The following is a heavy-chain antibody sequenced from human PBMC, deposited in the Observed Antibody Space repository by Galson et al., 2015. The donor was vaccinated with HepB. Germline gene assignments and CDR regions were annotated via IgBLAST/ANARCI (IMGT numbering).Heavy chain of an antibody. V-gene: IGHV3-30*04. CDR2: ISYDGSNK. Sequence: SLRLSCAASGFTFSSYAMHWVRQAPGKGLEWVAVISYDGSNKYYADSVKGRFTISRDNSKNTLYLQMNSLRAEDTAVYYCAREGIKDTMVREYGMDVWGQGTTVTVSS. CDR1: GFTFSSYA. D-gene: IGHD3-10*01. J-gene: IGHJ6*02. CDR3: AREGIKDTMVREYGMDV.